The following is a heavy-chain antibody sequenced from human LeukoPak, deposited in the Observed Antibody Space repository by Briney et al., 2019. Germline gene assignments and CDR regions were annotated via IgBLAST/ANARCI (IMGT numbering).Heavy chain of an antibody. CDR3: ARKLLGYCSSTSCFYFDY. J-gene: IGHJ4*02. Sequence: GGSLRLSCAASGFTFSSYAMNWVRQAPGKGLEWVSSISSSSSYIYYADSVKGRFTISRDNAKNSLYLQMNSLRAEDTAVYYCARKLLGYCSSTSCFYFDYWGQGTLVTVSS. CDR2: ISSSSSYI. CDR1: GFTFSSYA. D-gene: IGHD2-2*01. V-gene: IGHV3-21*01.